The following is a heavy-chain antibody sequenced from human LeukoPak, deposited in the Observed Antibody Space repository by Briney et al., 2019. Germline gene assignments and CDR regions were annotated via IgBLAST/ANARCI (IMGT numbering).Heavy chain of an antibody. CDR2: IYYSGST. D-gene: IGHD1-26*01. CDR3: ARLPKGWSYEN. J-gene: IGHJ4*02. CDR1: GGSISSSSYY. Sequence: SETLSLTCTVSGGSISSSSYYWGWIRQPPGKGLEWIGSIYYSGSTYYNPSFKSRVTISVDTSKNQFSLKLSSVTAADTAVYYCARLPKGWSYENWGQGTLVTVSS. V-gene: IGHV4-39*01.